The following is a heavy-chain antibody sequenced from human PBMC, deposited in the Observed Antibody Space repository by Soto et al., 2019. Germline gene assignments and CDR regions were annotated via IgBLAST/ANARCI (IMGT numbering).Heavy chain of an antibody. CDR1: GFPFSSYA. D-gene: IGHD3-10*01. J-gene: IGHJ4*02. Sequence: QVQLVESGGGVVQPGRSLRLSCAASGFPFSSYAMHWVRQAPSKGLEWVAVISYDGSNKYYADSVKGRFTISRDNSKNTLYLQMNSLSAEDTAVYYCAREKGVRWFGGKSRFDYWGQGTLVTVSS. V-gene: IGHV3-30-3*01. CDR3: AREKGVRWFGGKSRFDY. CDR2: ISYDGSNK.